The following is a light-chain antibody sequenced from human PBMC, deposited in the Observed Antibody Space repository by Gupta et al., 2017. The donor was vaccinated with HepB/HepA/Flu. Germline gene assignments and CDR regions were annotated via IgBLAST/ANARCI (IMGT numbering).Light chain of an antibody. CDR1: SSNIGSRT. V-gene: IGLV1-44*01. CDR2: NNN. J-gene: IGLJ3*02. Sequence: QSVLTQPPSASGTPGQTVTISCSGGSSNIGSRTVNWYQQLPGTAPRLLINNNNQRPSGVPDRFSGSKSGSYASLAISGLQSDDEGDEYCAAWDDSHIRVFGGGTKLTVL. CDR3: AAWDDSHIRV.